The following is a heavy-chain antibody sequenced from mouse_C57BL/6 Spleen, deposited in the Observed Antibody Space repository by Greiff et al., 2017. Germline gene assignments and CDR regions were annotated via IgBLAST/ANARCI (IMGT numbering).Heavy chain of an antibody. Sequence: DVKLQESGAELVKPGASVKLSCTASGFNIKDYYMHWVKQRPEQGLEWIGRIDPEDGDTKYAPKFKGKATMTADTSSNTAYLQLSSLTSEDTAVYYCAYYDYDVGYYFDYWGQGTTLTVSS. CDR1: GFNIKDYY. CDR3: AYYDYDVGYYFDY. V-gene: IGHV14-2*01. CDR2: IDPEDGDT. D-gene: IGHD2-4*01. J-gene: IGHJ2*01.